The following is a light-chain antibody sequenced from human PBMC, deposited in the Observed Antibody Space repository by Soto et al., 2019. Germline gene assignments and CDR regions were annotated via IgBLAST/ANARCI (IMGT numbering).Light chain of an antibody. J-gene: IGKJ1*01. CDR2: GAS. V-gene: IGKV3-20*01. CDR1: QSVRSSY. Sequence: PVTLSLSPGERATLSCRASQSVRSSYLAWYQQKPGQAPRLLISGASSRATGIPDRFSGSGSGTDFTLTISSLQPEDVASYYCQKYDSAPTFGPGTKVDI. CDR3: QKYDSAPT.